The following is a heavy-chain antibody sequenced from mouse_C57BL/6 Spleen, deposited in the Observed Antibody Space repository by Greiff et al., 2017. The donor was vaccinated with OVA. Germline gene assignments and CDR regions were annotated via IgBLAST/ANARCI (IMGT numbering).Heavy chain of an antibody. Sequence: QVQLQQPGAELVKPGASVKMSCKASGYTFTSYWITWVKQRPGQGLEWIGDIYPGSGSTNYNEKFKSKATLTVDTSSSTAYMQLSSLTSEDSAVYYCATEVGLRQSFAYWGQGALVTVSA. CDR1: GYTFTSYW. V-gene: IGHV1-55*01. CDR2: IYPGSGST. J-gene: IGHJ3*01. CDR3: ATEVGLRQSFAY. D-gene: IGHD2-4*01.